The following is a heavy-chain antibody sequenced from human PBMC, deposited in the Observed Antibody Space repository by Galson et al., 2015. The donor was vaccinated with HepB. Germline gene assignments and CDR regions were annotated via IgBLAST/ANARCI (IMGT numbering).Heavy chain of an antibody. Sequence: SVKVSCKASGGSFNSYIFSWVRQAPGQGLEWMGGISPIFAKSNYAQKFQGRVTLTADESTSTVYMELSSLKSGDTALYYCAKERRGGEFDSWGQGTLVTVSS. CDR1: GGSFNSYI. J-gene: IGHJ4*02. CDR3: AKERRGGEFDS. V-gene: IGHV1-69*13. D-gene: IGHD3-10*01. CDR2: ISPIFAKS.